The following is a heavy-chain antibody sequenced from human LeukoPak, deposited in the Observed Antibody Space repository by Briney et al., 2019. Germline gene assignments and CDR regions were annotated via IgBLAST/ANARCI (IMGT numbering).Heavy chain of an antibody. V-gene: IGHV4-34*01. CDR3: ARGGKEYSSSWYFYWYFDL. J-gene: IGHJ2*01. Sequence: SETLSLTCAVYGGSFRGYYWSWIRQPPGKGLEWIGEINHSGSTNYNPSLKSRVTISVDTSKNQFSLKLSSVTAADTAVYYCARGGKEYSSSWYFYWYFDLWGRGTLVTVSS. D-gene: IGHD6-13*01. CDR2: INHSGST. CDR1: GGSFRGYY.